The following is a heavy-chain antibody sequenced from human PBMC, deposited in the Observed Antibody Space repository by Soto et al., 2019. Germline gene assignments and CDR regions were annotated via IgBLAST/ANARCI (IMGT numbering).Heavy chain of an antibody. D-gene: IGHD3-3*01. CDR3: ARMRDLENYLMDV. CDR1: GDTFSRYT. CDR2: IIPILGIA. Sequence: SVKVSCKASGDTFSRYTISWVRQAPGQGLEWMGRIIPILGIANYAQKFQGRVTITADKSTSTAYMELSSLRSEDTAVYYCARMRDLENYLMDVWGQGTTVTVSS. V-gene: IGHV1-69*02. J-gene: IGHJ6*02.